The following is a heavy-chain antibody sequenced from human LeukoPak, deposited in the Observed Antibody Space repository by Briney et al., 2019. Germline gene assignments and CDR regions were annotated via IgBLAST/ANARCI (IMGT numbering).Heavy chain of an antibody. D-gene: IGHD6-19*01. J-gene: IGHJ4*02. Sequence: GGSLRLSCAASGFTFSSYGMHWVRQAPGKGLEWVAAIWYDGSNKFYADSVRGRFTISRDNSKNTLYLQMSSLRADDTAVYYCARQPDDFSGWNNGQDFFDYWGQGTLVTVSS. V-gene: IGHV3-33*01. CDR3: ARQPDDFSGWNNGQDFFDY. CDR2: IWYDGSNK. CDR1: GFTFSSYG.